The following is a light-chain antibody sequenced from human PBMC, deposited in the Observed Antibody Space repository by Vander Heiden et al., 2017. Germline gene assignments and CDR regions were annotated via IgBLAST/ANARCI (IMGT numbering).Light chain of an antibody. CDR3: QQCYSTPPT. V-gene: IGKV4-1*01. Sequence: DIVMTQSPDSLAVSLGERATINCKSSQRVFYSSNNKNYLAWYQQKPGQPPKLLIYWASTRESGVPDRFSGSGSGTDFTLTISSLQAEDVAVYYCQQCYSTPPTFGQGTKLEI. CDR1: QRVFYSSNNKNY. CDR2: WAS. J-gene: IGKJ2*01.